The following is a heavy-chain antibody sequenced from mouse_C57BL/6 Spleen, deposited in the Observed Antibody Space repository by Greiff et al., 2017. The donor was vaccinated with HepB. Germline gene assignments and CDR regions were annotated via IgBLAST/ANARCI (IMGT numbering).Heavy chain of an antibody. CDR1: GFTFSSYA. J-gene: IGHJ1*03. Sequence: EVQLQESGGGLVKPGGSLKLSCAASGFTFSSYAMSWVRQTPEKRLEWVATISDGGSYTYYPDNVKGRFTISRDNAKNNLYLQMSHLKSEDTAMYYCARASDYDPYWYFDVWGTGTTVTVSS. D-gene: IGHD2-4*01. V-gene: IGHV5-4*01. CDR3: ARASDYDPYWYFDV. CDR2: ISDGGSYT.